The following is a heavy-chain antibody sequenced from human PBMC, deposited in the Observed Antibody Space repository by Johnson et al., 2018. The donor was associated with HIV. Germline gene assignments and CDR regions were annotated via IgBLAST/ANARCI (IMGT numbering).Heavy chain of an antibody. CDR1: GFTFSSYG. Sequence: QEQLVESGGGVVQPGGSLRLSCAASGFTFSSYGMHWVRQAPGKGLEWVAFIRYDGSNKYYADSVKGRFTISRDNSKNTLYLQMNSLRAEDTAVYYCAKGFYDSSGTDSFHIWGQGTMVTVSS. D-gene: IGHD3-22*01. J-gene: IGHJ3*02. V-gene: IGHV3-30*02. CDR2: IRYDGSNK. CDR3: AKGFYDSSGTDSFHI.